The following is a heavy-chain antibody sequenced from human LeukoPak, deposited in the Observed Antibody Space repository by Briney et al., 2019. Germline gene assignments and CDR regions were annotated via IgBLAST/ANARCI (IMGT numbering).Heavy chain of an antibody. D-gene: IGHD3-9*01. CDR2: INHSGST. CDR3: ARGSDILTGYYRT. V-gene: IGHV4-34*01. CDR1: GGSFNGYY. Sequence: PSETLSLTCAVYGGSFNGYYWSWIRQPPGKGLEWIGEINHSGSTYYNPSLKSRVTISVDTSKNQFSLKLSSVTAADTAVYYCARGSDILTGYYRTWGQGTLVTVSS. J-gene: IGHJ5*02.